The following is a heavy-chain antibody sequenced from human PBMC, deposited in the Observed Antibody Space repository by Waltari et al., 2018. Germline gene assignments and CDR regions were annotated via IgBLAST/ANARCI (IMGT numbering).Heavy chain of an antibody. J-gene: IGHJ3*02. D-gene: IGHD2-2*01. CDR3: ARETDQAFDI. Sequence: EVQLVESGGGLVKPGGSLGLSCAASGFTFSRYSMNWARQAPGKGLEWVSSISSGSNYIYYADSLKGRFTISRDNAKNSLYLQVKSLRADDTAVYYCARETDQAFDIWGQGTMVTVSS. V-gene: IGHV3-21*01. CDR2: ISSGSNYI. CDR1: GFTFSRYS.